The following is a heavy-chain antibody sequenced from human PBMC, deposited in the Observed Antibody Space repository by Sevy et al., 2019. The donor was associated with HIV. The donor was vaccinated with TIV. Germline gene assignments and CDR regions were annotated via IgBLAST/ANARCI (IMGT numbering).Heavy chain of an antibody. CDR1: GFTFSSYG. J-gene: IGHJ6*02. CDR2: ISYDRSNK. Sequence: GGSLRLSCAASGFTFSSYGMHWVRQAPGKGLEWVAVISYDRSNKYYADSVKGRFTISRDNSKNTLYLQMNSLRAEDTAVYYCAKDQRLWFRELLYYYYYYGMDVWGQGTTVTVSS. V-gene: IGHV3-30*18. CDR3: AKDQRLWFRELLYYYYYYGMDV. D-gene: IGHD3-10*01.